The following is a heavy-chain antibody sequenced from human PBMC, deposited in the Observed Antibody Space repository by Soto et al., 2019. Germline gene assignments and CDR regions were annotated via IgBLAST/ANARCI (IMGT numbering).Heavy chain of an antibody. CDR3: ARWVEAKYYYYGMDV. D-gene: IGHD1-26*01. Sequence: PGGSLRLSCAASGFTFSSYSMNWVRQAPGKGLEWVSYISSSSTIYYADSVKGRFTISRDNAKNSLYLQMNSLRDEDTAVYYCARWVEAKYYYYGMDVWGQGTTVTVSS. V-gene: IGHV3-48*02. CDR1: GFTFSSYS. CDR2: ISSSSTI. J-gene: IGHJ6*02.